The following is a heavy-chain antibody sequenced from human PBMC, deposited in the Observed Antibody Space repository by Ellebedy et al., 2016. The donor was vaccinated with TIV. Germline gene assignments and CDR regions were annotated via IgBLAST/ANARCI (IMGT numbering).Heavy chain of an antibody. V-gene: IGHV1-69*06. CDR1: GGTFSSYA. J-gene: IGHJ4*02. CDR3: ARDPPSPMVRGVIYY. Sequence: SVKVSCXASGGTFSSYAISWVRQAPGQGLEWMGGIIPIFGTANYAQKFQGRVTITADKSTSTAYMELSSLRSDDTAVYYCARDPPSPMVRGVIYYWGQGTLVTVSS. D-gene: IGHD3-10*01. CDR2: IIPIFGTA.